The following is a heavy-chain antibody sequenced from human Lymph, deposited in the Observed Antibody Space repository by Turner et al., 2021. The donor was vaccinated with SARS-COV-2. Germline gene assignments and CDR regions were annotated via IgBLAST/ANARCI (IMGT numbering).Heavy chain of an antibody. Sequence: QVQLVQSGAEEKKPGASVKVSCMASGYTFTRHDINWVRQATGQGLEWMGWMYPNCGNTGFAKKFHGRVTMTRNNSISIAYMEMSVLRSADTAVYYCARAAQLTVWFDPWGQGTLVTVSS. CDR2: MYPNCGNT. CDR1: GYTFTRHD. D-gene: IGHD3-9*01. V-gene: IGHV1-8*01. J-gene: IGHJ5*02. CDR3: ARAAQLTVWFDP.